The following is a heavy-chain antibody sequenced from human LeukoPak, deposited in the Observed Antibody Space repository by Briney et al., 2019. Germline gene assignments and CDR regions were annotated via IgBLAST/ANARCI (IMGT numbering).Heavy chain of an antibody. V-gene: IGHV3-21*01. CDR3: AKEGVWFGDLGGAYHFDY. CDR2: ISSSSSYI. D-gene: IGHD3-10*01. CDR1: GFTFSSYS. Sequence: GGSLRLSCAASGFTFSSYSMNWVRQAPGKGLEWVSSISSSSSYIYYADSVKGRFTISRDNSKNTLYLQMNSLRAEDTAVYYCAKEGVWFGDLGGAYHFDYWGQGTLVAVSS. J-gene: IGHJ4*02.